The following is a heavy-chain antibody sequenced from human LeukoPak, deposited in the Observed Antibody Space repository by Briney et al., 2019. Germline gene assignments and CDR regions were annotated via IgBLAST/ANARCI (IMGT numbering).Heavy chain of an antibody. CDR1: GFTFSSYS. D-gene: IGHD7-27*01. CDR3: ARDSRAELGMALAY. CDR2: ISSSSSYI. V-gene: IGHV3-21*01. J-gene: IGHJ4*02. Sequence: GGSLRLSCAASGFTFSSYSMNWVRQAPGKGLEWVSSISSSSSYIYYADSVKGRFTISRDNAKNSLYLQMNSLRAEDTAVYYCARDSRAELGMALAYWGQGTVVTVSS.